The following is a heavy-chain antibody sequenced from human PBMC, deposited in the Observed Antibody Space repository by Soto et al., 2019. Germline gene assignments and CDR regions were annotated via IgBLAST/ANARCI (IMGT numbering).Heavy chain of an antibody. D-gene: IGHD3-3*01. CDR2: IIPIFGTA. Sequence: SVKVSCKASGGTFSSYAISWVRQAPGQGLEWMGGIIPIFGTANYAQKFQGRVTITADESTSTAYMELSSLRSEDTAVYYCARSSYYDFWSGYYTAFDYWGQGTLVTVSS. CDR3: ARSSYYDFWSGYYTAFDY. J-gene: IGHJ4*02. V-gene: IGHV1-69*13. CDR1: GGTFSSYA.